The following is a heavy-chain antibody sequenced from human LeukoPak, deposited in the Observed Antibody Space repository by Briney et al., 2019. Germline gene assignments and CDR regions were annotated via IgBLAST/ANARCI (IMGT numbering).Heavy chain of an antibody. D-gene: IGHD3-10*01. V-gene: IGHV3-74*01. CDR2: INTDGSTI. J-gene: IGHJ4*02. CDR1: GFTFSDYW. CDR3: ARAGSFRFDY. Sequence: GGSLRLSCGASGFTFSDYWLHWVRQAPGKGLVWVSRINTDGSTINYAGSVKGRFTISRDDAKNTLYLQMNDLRAEDTAVYYCARAGSFRFDYWGQGTLVTVSS.